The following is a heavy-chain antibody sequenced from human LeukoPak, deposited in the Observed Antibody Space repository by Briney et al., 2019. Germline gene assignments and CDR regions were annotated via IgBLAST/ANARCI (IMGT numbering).Heavy chain of an antibody. V-gene: IGHV3-23*01. CDR1: GFTFSDYS. CDR3: ARRLVTAGITDFFDS. D-gene: IGHD2-2*01. Sequence: PGGSLRLSCTASGFTFSDYSMSWVRQAPRAGLEWVSAISPAGDSTTDADSVKGRFTISRDNSKSTLYLQMNGLTAEDTALYYCARRLVTAGITDFFDSWGQGTLVSVSS. CDR2: ISPAGDST. J-gene: IGHJ4*02.